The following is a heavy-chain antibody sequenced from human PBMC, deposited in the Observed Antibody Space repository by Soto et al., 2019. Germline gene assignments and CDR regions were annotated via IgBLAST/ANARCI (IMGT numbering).Heavy chain of an antibody. J-gene: IGHJ4*02. CDR2: IKSKTDGGKT. CDR1: GVTFSNAW. D-gene: IGHD3-22*01. CDR3: TTVPYTSLNEGVAYYDSSGYFPDY. V-gene: IGHV3-15*07. Sequence: PGGSLRLSCAASGVTFSNAWMNWVRQAPGKGLEWVGRIKSKTDGGKTDYAAPGKVRFTISRDDSKNTLYLPMTSFKTEDTAVYYCTTVPYTSLNEGVAYYDSSGYFPDYCGEETLFSVSS.